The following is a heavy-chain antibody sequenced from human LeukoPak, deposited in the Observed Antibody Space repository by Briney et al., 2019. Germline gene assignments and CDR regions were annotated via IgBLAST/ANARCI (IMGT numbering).Heavy chain of an antibody. J-gene: IGHJ4*02. V-gene: IGHV4-39*01. D-gene: IGHD5-24*01. CDR1: GGSISSSSYY. Sequence: SETLSLTCTVSGGSISSSSYYWGWIRQPPGKGLEWIGSIYYSGSTYYNPSLKSRVAISVDTSKNQFSLKLSSVTAADTAVYYCARHVAGRWLQVPYYFDYWGQGTLVTVSS. CDR2: IYYSGST. CDR3: ARHVAGRWLQVPYYFDY.